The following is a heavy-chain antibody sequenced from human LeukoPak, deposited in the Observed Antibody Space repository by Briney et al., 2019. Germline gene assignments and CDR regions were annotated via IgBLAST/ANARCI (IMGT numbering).Heavy chain of an antibody. D-gene: IGHD2-2*01. Sequence: TSETLSLTCAVYGGSFSGYYWSWIRQPPGKGLEWIGEINHSGSTNYNPSLKSRVTISVDTSKNQFSLKLSSVTAADTAVYYCARGVGYCSSTSCPDFDYWGQGTLVTVSS. J-gene: IGHJ4*02. V-gene: IGHV4-34*01. CDR3: ARGVGYCSSTSCPDFDY. CDR2: INHSGST. CDR1: GGSFSGYY.